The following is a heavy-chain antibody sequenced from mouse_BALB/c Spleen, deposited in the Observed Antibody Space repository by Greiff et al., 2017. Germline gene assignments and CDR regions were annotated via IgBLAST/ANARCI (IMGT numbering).Heavy chain of an antibody. V-gene: IGHV1-7*01. Sequence: QVQLQQSGAELAKPGASVKMSCKASGYTFTSYWMHWVKQRPGQGLEWIGYINPSTGYTEYNQKFKDKATLTADKSSSTAYMQLSSLTSEDSAVYYCARSHYYYGSSYPWYFDVWGAGTTVTVSS. CDR2: INPSTGYT. D-gene: IGHD1-1*01. CDR1: GYTFTSYW. CDR3: ARSHYYYGSSYPWYFDV. J-gene: IGHJ1*01.